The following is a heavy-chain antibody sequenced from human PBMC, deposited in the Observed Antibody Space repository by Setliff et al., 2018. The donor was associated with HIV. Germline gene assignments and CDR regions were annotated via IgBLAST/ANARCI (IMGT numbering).Heavy chain of an antibody. V-gene: IGHV5-51*01. J-gene: IGHJ3*01. Sequence: ISCKGSEYSFTSHWIGWVRQMPGKGLDWMGIIHPVDSDARYSPSFQGQVTMSVDNSINTAYLQWGSLKASDTAFYYCARHRHTAAGTLDALDLWGQGTMVTVS. D-gene: IGHD6-13*01. CDR2: IHPVDSDA. CDR3: ARHRHTAAGTLDALDL. CDR1: EYSFTSHW.